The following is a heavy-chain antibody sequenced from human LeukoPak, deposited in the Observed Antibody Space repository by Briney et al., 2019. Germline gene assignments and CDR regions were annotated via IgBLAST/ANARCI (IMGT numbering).Heavy chain of an antibody. D-gene: IGHD5-24*01. CDR1: GYTFTSYY. CDR2: INPSGGST. J-gene: IGHJ4*02. V-gene: IGHV1-46*01. Sequence: ASVKVSCKASGYTFTSYYMHWVRQAPGQGLEWMGIINPSGGSTSYAQKFQGRVTLTTATSTSTAYMELRSLRSDDTAVYYCARARRGVEMATIFDYWGQGTLVTVSS. CDR3: ARARRGVEMATIFDY.